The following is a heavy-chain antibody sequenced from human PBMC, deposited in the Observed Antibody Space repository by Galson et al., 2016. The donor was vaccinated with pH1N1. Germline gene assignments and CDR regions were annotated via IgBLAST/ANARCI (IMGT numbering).Heavy chain of an antibody. Sequence: SLRLSCAASGFTFSGSAMHWVRQASGKGLEWVGHIRGKANNYATAYAASVKGRFTFSRDDSNNTAYLQMNNLSPEDTAMYYCTIGQRQDYYYGMDVWGQGTTVTVSS. CDR2: IRGKANNYAT. CDR1: GFTFSGSA. D-gene: IGHD2/OR15-2a*01. CDR3: TIGQRQDYYYGMDV. V-gene: IGHV3-73*01. J-gene: IGHJ6*02.